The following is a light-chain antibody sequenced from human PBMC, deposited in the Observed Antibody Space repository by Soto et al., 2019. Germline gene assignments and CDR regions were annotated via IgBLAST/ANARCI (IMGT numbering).Light chain of an antibody. Sequence: DIQMTQSPSTLSASVGDRVTITCRASQTISTLLAWYQQRPGKAPNLLIYKASSLASGVPSRFSGSGSRTQFTLTISSLQPDDFATYFCQQYSTYPWTFGQGTKVEVK. CDR1: QTISTL. J-gene: IGKJ1*01. CDR2: KAS. CDR3: QQYSTYPWT. V-gene: IGKV1-5*03.